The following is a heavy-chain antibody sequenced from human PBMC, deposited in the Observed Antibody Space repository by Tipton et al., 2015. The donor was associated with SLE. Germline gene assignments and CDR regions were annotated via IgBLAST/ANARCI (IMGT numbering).Heavy chain of an antibody. J-gene: IGHJ3*02. CDR2: ISWNSGSI. D-gene: IGHD3-22*01. V-gene: IGHV3-9*01. CDR3: AKDSSGYYSAFDI. Sequence: SLRLSCAASGFTYSGYAMHWVRQAPGKGLEWVSGISWNSGSIGYADSVKGRFTISIDNAKNSLYLQMNSLRAEDTALYYCAKDSSGYYSAFDIWGQGTMVTVSS. CDR1: GFTYSGYA.